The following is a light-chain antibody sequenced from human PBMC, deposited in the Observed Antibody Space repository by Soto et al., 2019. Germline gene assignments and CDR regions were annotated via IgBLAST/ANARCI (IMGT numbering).Light chain of an antibody. Sequence: QSVLTQPASVSGSPGQSISISCTGTSSDVGSYNLVSWYQQHPGKAPKLMIYEGSKRPSGVSNRFSGSKSGNTASLTISGLQAEDEADYYCCSYAGSSNLVFCGGTKLTV. CDR3: CSYAGSSNLV. V-gene: IGLV2-23*01. CDR2: EGS. J-gene: IGLJ2*01. CDR1: SSDVGSYNL.